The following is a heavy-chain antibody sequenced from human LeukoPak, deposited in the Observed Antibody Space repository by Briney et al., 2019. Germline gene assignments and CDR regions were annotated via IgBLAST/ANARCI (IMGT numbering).Heavy chain of an antibody. CDR2: TYSGGST. J-gene: IGHJ4*02. Sequence: PGGSLRLSCAASGFTVSTNYMSWVRQAPGKGLEWVSVTYSGGSTYYADSVKGRFTISRDKSKNTLYLQMNSLRAEDTAAYYCARGRPTYCGGDCPPYFDYWGQGTLVTVSS. D-gene: IGHD2-21*02. CDR3: ARGRPTYCGGDCPPYFDY. V-gene: IGHV3-66*01. CDR1: GFTVSTNY.